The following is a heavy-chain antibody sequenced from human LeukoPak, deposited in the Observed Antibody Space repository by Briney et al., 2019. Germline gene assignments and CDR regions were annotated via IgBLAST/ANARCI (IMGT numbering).Heavy chain of an antibody. D-gene: IGHD3-9*01. CDR2: IYTSGSN. CDR1: GGSISSYY. V-gene: IGHV4-4*07. J-gene: IGHJ3*02. CDR3: ARAKDILTPTDAFDI. Sequence: SETLSLTCTVSGGSISSYYWSWLRQPAGKGMEWLGCIYTSGSNNYNPSLKSRVTISVDKSKNQFSLKLSSVTAADTAVYYCARAKDILTPTDAFDIWGQGTMVTVSS.